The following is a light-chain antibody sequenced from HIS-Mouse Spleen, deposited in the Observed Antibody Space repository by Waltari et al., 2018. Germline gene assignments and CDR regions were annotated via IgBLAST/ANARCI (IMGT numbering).Light chain of an antibody. CDR1: SSDVGIYNL. V-gene: IGLV2-23*03. Sequence: QSALTQPASVSGSPGQSLTISCTGTSSDVGIYNLVHLYQQHPGKAPKLMMYEGSKRPSGVSNRFSGSKSGNTASLTISGLQAEDEADYYCCSYAGSSTFGVFGGGTKLTVL. CDR2: EGS. CDR3: CSYAGSSTFGV. J-gene: IGLJ3*02.